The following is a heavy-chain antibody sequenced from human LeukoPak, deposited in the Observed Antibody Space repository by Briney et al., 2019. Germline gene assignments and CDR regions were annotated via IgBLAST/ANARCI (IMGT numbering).Heavy chain of an antibody. CDR1: GGSINSGGYY. J-gene: IGHJ6*02. CDR2: FYYTGST. Sequence: SQTLSLTCTVSGGSINSGGYYWSWIRQLPGKGLEWIGYFYYTGSTYYNPSLKSRLTISVDTSKNQFSLRLSSVTAADTAVYYCASVHYHYGMDVWGQGTTVTVSS. V-gene: IGHV4-31*03. CDR3: ASVHYHYGMDV.